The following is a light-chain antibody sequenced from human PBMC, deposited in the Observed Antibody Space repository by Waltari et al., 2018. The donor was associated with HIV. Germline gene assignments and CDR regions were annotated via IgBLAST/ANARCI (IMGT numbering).Light chain of an antibody. Sequence: EIVLTQSPGTLSLSPGDRATLFCRASETVSSNFLDWYQQKPGQAPRLLIYGASNRVTGVPDKFSGSGSGTDFTLTITRLEPDDFAVYYCQQYGTSPTFGQGTKVEIQ. J-gene: IGKJ1*01. CDR3: QQYGTSPT. CDR2: GAS. V-gene: IGKV3-20*01. CDR1: ETVSSNF.